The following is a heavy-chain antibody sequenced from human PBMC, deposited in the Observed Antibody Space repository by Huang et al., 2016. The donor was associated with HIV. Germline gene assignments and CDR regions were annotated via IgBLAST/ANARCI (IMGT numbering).Heavy chain of an antibody. CDR1: GFSFTNYW. CDR2: IYPGDSDT. D-gene: IGHD3-22*01. CDR3: VRSTSGYYYRTDY. Sequence: EVQLAQSGPEVKKPGESLKISCKGSGFSFTNYWIGWVRQMPGKGLEWMGIIYPGDSDTKYSPSFQGQVTISAAKSLSTAYLQWSSLKASDTAMYYCVRSTSGYYYRTDYWGQGTLVTVSS. J-gene: IGHJ4*02. V-gene: IGHV5-51*01.